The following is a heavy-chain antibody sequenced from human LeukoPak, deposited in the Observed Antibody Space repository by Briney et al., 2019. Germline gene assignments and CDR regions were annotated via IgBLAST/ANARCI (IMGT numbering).Heavy chain of an antibody. D-gene: IGHD3-10*01. CDR3: ARGRTMVRGVRWNWFDP. CDR2: INAGTGDT. Sequence: ASVKVSCKASGFTFTSYAMHWVRQAPGQRFEWMGWINAGTGDTKYSQKFQGRVTITRDTSASTAYMELSSLRSEDTAVYYCARGRTMVRGVRWNWFDPWGQGTLVTVSS. V-gene: IGHV1-3*01. J-gene: IGHJ5*02. CDR1: GFTFTSYA.